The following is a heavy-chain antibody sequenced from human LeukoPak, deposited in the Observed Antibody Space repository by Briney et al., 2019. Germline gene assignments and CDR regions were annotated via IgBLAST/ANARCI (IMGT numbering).Heavy chain of an antibody. CDR3: ATFGVIVRNDYLDY. Sequence: GGSLRLSCVGSGFIFRSYAVTWVRQAPGKGLEWVSSITANGDATYYADSVKGRFTISRDNSKSTLYLQMSSLRAEDTAVYYCATFGVIVRNDYLDYWGQGVLVAVSS. D-gene: IGHD3-3*01. CDR2: ITANGDAT. V-gene: IGHV3-23*01. J-gene: IGHJ4*02. CDR1: GFIFRSYA.